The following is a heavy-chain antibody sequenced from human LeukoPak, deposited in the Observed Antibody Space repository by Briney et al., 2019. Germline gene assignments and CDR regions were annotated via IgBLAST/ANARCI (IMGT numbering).Heavy chain of an antibody. V-gene: IGHV3-23*01. CDR2: ISGSGGST. CDR3: AKDQRVAGRYFDWLLPMYYFDY. Sequence: PGGSLRLSCAASGFTFSSYAMSWVRQAPGKGLEWVSAISGSGGSTYYADSVKGRFTISRDNSKNTLYLQMNSLRAEDTAVYYCAKDQRVAGRYFDWLLPMYYFDYWGQGALVTVSS. CDR1: GFTFSSYA. D-gene: IGHD3-9*01. J-gene: IGHJ4*02.